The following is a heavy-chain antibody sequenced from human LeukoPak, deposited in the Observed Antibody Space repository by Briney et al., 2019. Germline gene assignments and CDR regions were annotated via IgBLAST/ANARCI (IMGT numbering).Heavy chain of an antibody. CDR2: IYSGGST. J-gene: IGHJ4*02. D-gene: IGHD5-12*01. V-gene: IGHV3-53*01. CDR1: GFTFSSYS. Sequence: GGSLRLSCAASGFTFSSYSMSWVRQAPGKGLEWVSVIYSGGSTYYADSVKGRFTISRDNSKNTLYLQMNSLRAEDTAVYYCARDLSGYGPEGYFDYWGQGTLVTVSS. CDR3: ARDLSGYGPEGYFDY.